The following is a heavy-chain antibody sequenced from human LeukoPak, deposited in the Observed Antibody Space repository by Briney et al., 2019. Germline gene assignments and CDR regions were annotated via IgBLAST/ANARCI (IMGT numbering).Heavy chain of an antibody. Sequence: GSSVKVSCKASGCTFSSYAISWVRQAPGQGLEWVGGIIPIFGTANYAQKFQGRVTITADKSTSTAYMELSSLRSEDTAVYYCAREGGYSGSYYGTYNDYWGQGTLVTVSS. CDR1: GCTFSSYA. CDR2: IIPIFGTA. V-gene: IGHV1-69*06. J-gene: IGHJ4*02. CDR3: AREGGYSGSYYGTYNDY. D-gene: IGHD1-26*01.